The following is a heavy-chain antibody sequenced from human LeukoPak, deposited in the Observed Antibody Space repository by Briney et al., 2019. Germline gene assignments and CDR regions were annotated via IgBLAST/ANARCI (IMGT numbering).Heavy chain of an antibody. CDR2: IYYSGST. D-gene: IGHD1-14*01. J-gene: IGHJ6*03. V-gene: IGHV4-59*01. CDR3: AKTGNYDYYYYMDV. Sequence: PSETLSLTCTVSGGSISSDYWSWIRQPPGKGLEWIGYIYYSGSTNYNPSLKSRVTISVDTSKNQFSLKLSSVTAADTALYYCAKTGNYDYYYYMDVWGQGTLVTVSS. CDR1: GGSISSDY.